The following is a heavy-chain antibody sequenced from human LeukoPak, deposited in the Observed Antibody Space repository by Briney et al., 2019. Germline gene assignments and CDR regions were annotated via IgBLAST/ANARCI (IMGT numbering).Heavy chain of an antibody. CDR3: ARDKIVGPTTLDY. CDR1: GFTFSGYW. J-gene: IGHJ4*02. Sequence: GGSLRLSCAASGFTFSGYWMSWVRQTPEKGLEWVANIKQDGYEKYYVDSVKGRFTISRDNAKNSLYLQMNSLRTDDTAIYYCARDKIVGPTTLDYWGQGTLVTVSS. D-gene: IGHD1-26*01. V-gene: IGHV3-7*01. CDR2: IKQDGYEK.